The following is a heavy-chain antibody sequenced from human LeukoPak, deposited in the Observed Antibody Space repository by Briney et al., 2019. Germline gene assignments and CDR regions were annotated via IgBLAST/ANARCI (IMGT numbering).Heavy chain of an antibody. Sequence: PGGSLRLSCAASGFTFISYAMSWVRQAPGKWREWGSAIRGSGGSTYCADSVEGRFTISEDNFKNTLYLQMHSLRAEDTGVYYCAEDEGGGWPQVGYWGQGTLVTVSS. CDR1: GFTFISYA. CDR2: IRGSGGST. D-gene: IGHD6-19*01. V-gene: IGHV3-23*01. CDR3: AEDEGGGWPQVGY. J-gene: IGHJ4*02.